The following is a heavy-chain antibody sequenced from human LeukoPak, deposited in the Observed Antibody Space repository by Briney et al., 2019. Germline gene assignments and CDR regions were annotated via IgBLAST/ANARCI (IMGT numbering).Heavy chain of an antibody. CDR1: GFTFSSYW. Sequence: GGSLRLSCTASGFTFSSYWMNWVRQAPGTGLEWVGRIKSKGSGGTTDYAAPVKGRFTISRDDSKNTVYLQMNSLKTEDTAVYFCTWLTCGGSCWSLWGQGTLVTVSS. D-gene: IGHD2-15*01. CDR2: IKSKGSGGTT. J-gene: IGHJ4*02. V-gene: IGHV3-15*01. CDR3: TWLTCGGSCWSL.